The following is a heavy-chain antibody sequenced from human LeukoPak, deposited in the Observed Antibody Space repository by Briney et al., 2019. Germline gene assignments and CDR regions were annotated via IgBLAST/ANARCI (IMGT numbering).Heavy chain of an antibody. D-gene: IGHD6-6*01. CDR3: ARHKDGSIVDY. CDR1: GYTFTSFW. V-gene: IGHV5-51*01. CDR2: IYPGDSET. Sequence: GESPKISCKGSGYTFTSFWIGWVRQMPGKGLEWMGIIYPGDSETRYNPSFRGQVTISADKSISTAYLQWSSLKASDTAMYYCARHKDGSIVDYWGQGTLATVSS. J-gene: IGHJ4*02.